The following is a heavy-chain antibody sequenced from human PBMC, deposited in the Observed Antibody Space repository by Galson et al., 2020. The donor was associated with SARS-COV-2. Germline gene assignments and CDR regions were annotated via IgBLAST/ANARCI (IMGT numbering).Heavy chain of an antibody. CDR1: GFNFSDYY. V-gene: IGHV3-11*06. J-gene: IGHJ1*01. D-gene: IGHD2-15*01. CDR3: ARNGRDCSGGICYGAEYFQY. CDR2: ISSSGSYT. Sequence: GEFLKISCAAFGFNFSDYYLSWIRQAPGKGLEWISYISSSGSYTNYADSVKGRFTISRDNAKNSLYMQMNSLRAEDTALYFCARNGRDCSGGICYGAEYFQYWGQGNPVTVSS.